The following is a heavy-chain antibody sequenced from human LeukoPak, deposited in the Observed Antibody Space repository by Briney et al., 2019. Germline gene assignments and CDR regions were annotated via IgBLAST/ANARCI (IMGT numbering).Heavy chain of an antibody. CDR3: AKAHSSGYSEGDYFDY. V-gene: IGHV3-23*01. D-gene: IGHD3-22*01. CDR1: GFTFSSYA. Sequence: GGSLRLSCAASGFTFSSYAMSWVRQAPGKGLEWVSAISGSGGSTYYADSVKGRFTISRDNSKNTLYLQMNSLRAEDTAVYYCAKAHSSGYSEGDYFDYWGQGTLVTVSS. J-gene: IGHJ4*02. CDR2: ISGSGGST.